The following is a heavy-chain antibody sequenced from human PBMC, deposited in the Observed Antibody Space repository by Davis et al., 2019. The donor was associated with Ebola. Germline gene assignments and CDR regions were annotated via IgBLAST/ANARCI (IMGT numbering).Heavy chain of an antibody. D-gene: IGHD1-26*01. V-gene: IGHV3-53*01. CDR2: LYTDGRT. J-gene: IGHJ3*02. Sequence: PGGSLRLSCVVSGFIVSDKYMSWVRQPPGKGLEWVSVLYTDGRTYHSDSVKGRFTISRDNSKNTLYLQMNGLRVEDTAIYYCAKDTSNIWFDIWGQGTMVTVSS. CDR3: AKDTSNIWFDI. CDR1: GFIVSDKY.